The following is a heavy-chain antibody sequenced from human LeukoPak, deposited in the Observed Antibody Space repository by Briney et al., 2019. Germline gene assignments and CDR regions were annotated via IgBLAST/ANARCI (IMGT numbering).Heavy chain of an antibody. J-gene: IGHJ4*02. V-gene: IGHV4-39*01. CDR2: IYYSGST. CDR1: GGSINSSSYY. Sequence: PSETLSLTCTVSGGSINSSSYYWGWIRQPPGKGLEWIGSIYYSGSTYYNPSLKSRVTISVDTSKNQFSLKLSSVTAADTAVYYCARLTTVLRYFDYWGQGTLVTVSS. D-gene: IGHD4-17*01. CDR3: ARLTTVLRYFDY.